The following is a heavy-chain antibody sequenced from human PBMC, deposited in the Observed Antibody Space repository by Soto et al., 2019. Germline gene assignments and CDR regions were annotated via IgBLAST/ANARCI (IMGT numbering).Heavy chain of an antibody. D-gene: IGHD3-9*01. CDR3: ARARDDILTGYRATRYYGMDV. CDR1: GCSISSGGYS. V-gene: IGHV4-30-2*01. CDR2: IYHSGST. Sequence: SLSLTCAVSGCSISSGGYSWSWMLQPPGKGLEWIGYIYHSGSTYYNPSLKSRVTISVDRSKNQFSLKLSSVTAADTAVYYCARARDDILTGYRATRYYGMDVWGQGTTVTVSS. J-gene: IGHJ6*02.